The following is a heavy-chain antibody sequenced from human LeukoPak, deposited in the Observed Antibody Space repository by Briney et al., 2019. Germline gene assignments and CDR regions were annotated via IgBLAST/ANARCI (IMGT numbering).Heavy chain of an antibody. CDR2: IYPGDSDT. Sequence: GESLKISCKGSGYSFTSYWIGWVRQMPGKGLEWMGIIYPGDSDTGYSPSFQGQVTISADKSISTAYLQWSSLKASDTAMYYCARANSTYCSGGSCYYYYYYGMDVWGQGTTVTVSS. D-gene: IGHD2-15*01. V-gene: IGHV5-51*01. CDR3: ARANSTYCSGGSCYYYYYYGMDV. J-gene: IGHJ6*02. CDR1: GYSFTSYW.